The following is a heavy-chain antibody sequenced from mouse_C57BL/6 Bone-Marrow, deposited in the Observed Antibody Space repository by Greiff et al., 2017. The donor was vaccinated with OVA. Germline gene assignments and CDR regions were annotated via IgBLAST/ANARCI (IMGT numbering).Heavy chain of an antibody. CDR3: ARWHYGSSPYWYFDV. J-gene: IGHJ1*03. CDR2: IDPSDSYT. D-gene: IGHD1-1*01. CDR1: GYTFTSYW. Sequence: QVQLQQSGAELVRPGTSVKLSCKASGYTFTSYWMHWVKQRPGQGLEWIGVIDPSDSYTNYNQKFKGKATLTVDTSSSTAYMQLSSLTSEDSAVYYCARWHYGSSPYWYFDVWGTGTTVTVSS. V-gene: IGHV1-59*01.